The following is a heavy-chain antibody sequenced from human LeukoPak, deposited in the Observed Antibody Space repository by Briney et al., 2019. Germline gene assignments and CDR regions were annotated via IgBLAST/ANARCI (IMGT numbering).Heavy chain of an antibody. CDR3: ARDLLGSATSYSSGAWDY. CDR2: ISWNSGSI. CDR1: GFTFDDYA. J-gene: IGHJ4*02. V-gene: IGHV3-9*01. Sequence: GGSLRLSCAASGFTFDDYAMHWVRQGPGKGLEWVSGISWNSGSIGYADSVKGRFTISRDNAKNSLYLQMNSLRAEDTAVYYCARDLLGSATSYSSGAWDYWGQGTLVTVSS. D-gene: IGHD3-9*01.